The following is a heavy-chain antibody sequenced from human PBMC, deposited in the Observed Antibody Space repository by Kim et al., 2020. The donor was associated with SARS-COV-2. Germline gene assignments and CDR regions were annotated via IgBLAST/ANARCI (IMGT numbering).Heavy chain of an antibody. V-gene: IGHV3-21*01. CDR2: ISSSSSYI. CDR3: AGDSSSWYWDGYYYYGMDV. Sequence: GGSLRLSCAASGFTFSSYSMNWVRQAPGKGLEWVSSISSSSSYIYYADSVKGRFTISRDNAKNSLYLQMNSLRAEDTAVYYCAGDSSSWYWDGYYYYGMDVWGQGTTVTVSS. J-gene: IGHJ6*02. D-gene: IGHD6-13*01. CDR1: GFTFSSYS.